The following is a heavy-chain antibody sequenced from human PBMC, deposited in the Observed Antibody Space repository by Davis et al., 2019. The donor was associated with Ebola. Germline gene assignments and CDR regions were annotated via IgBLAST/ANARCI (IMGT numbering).Heavy chain of an antibody. CDR2: INSDGSST. CDR3: AKDHRFIVASVTGLDH. V-gene: IGHV3-74*01. D-gene: IGHD5-12*01. CDR1: GFTFSSYW. Sequence: HTGGSLRLSCAASGFTFSSYWMHWVRQAPGKGLVWVSRINSDGSSTRDADSVKGRFTISRDNSKDTVSLQMNSLSAEATAVYYCAKDHRFIVASVTGLDHWGQGTLVTVSS. J-gene: IGHJ4*02.